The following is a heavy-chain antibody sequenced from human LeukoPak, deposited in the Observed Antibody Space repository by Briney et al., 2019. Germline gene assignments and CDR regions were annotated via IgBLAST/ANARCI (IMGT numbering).Heavy chain of an antibody. J-gene: IGHJ4*02. V-gene: IGHV1-18*01. CDR2: ISADNGNT. Sequence: ASVKVSCKASGYTFTSYGISWVRQAPGQGLEWMGWISADNGNTNYAQKLQGRVTMTTDTSTRTAYMELRSLRSDDTAVYYCARDDRRLWFGELFGDYWGQGTLVTVSS. CDR3: ARDDRRLWFGELFGDY. D-gene: IGHD3-10*01. CDR1: GYTFTSYG.